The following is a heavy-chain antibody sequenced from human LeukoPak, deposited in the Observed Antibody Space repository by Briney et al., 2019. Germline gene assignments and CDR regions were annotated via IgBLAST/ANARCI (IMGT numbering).Heavy chain of an antibody. V-gene: IGHV1-69*13. CDR1: GGTFSSYA. J-gene: IGHJ4*02. Sequence: SVKVSCKASGGTFSSYAISWVRQAPGQGLEWMGGIIPIFGTVNYAQKFQGRVTITADESTSTAYMELSSLRSEDTAVYYCARDVNRDGYNYFDYWGQGTLVTVSS. D-gene: IGHD5-24*01. CDR3: ARDVNRDGYNYFDY. CDR2: IIPIFGTV.